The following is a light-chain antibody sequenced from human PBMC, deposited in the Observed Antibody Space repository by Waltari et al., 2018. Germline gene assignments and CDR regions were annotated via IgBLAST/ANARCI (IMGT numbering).Light chain of an antibody. CDR2: DTS. CDR1: QSVSYY. V-gene: IGKV3-11*01. J-gene: IGKJ4*01. CDR3: QQRRNWPLT. Sequence: EIVLPQSPATLSLSPWERATLSCRASQSVSYYLAWYPQRPGQAPRLLIYDTSHRATGIPDRFSGSGSETDFTLTISSLEPEDFAVYYCQQRRNWPLTFGGGTKVEIK.